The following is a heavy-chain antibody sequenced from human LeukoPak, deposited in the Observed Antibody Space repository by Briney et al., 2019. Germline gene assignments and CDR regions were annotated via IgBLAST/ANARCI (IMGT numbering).Heavy chain of an antibody. CDR3: ARGRQHDY. CDR2: INHSGST. J-gene: IGHJ4*02. CDR1: GGSFSGYY. Sequence: TSETLSLTCAVYGGSFSGYYWSWIRQPPGKGLEWIGEINHSGSTNYNPSLKSRVTISVDTSKNQFSLKLSSVTAADTAVYYCARGRQHDYWGQGTLVTVSS. V-gene: IGHV4-34*01.